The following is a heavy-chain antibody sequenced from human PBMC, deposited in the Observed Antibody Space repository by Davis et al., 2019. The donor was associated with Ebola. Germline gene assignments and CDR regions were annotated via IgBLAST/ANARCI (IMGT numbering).Heavy chain of an antibody. J-gene: IGHJ4*02. CDR2: IRSKAYGGTT. CDR1: GFTFGDYA. CDR3: TRDWGAVGLTPWY. Sequence: GGSLRLSCTASGFTFGDYAMSWFRQAPGKGLEWVGFIRSKAYGGTTEYAASVKGRFTISRDDSKSIAYLQMNSLKTEDTAVYYCTRDWGAVGLTPWYWGQGTLVTVSS. V-gene: IGHV3-49*03. D-gene: IGHD6-19*01.